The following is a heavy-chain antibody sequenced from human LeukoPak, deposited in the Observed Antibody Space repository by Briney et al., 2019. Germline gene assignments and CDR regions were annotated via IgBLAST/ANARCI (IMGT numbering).Heavy chain of an antibody. D-gene: IGHD3-16*01. CDR1: GFLFSSYS. Sequence: GGSLRLSCTASGFLFSSYSMNWVRQAPGKGLEWVSVIYSGGSTYYGDSVKGRFTISRHNSKNTLYLQMNSLRAEDTAVYYCASGQGSFYTYYFDYWGQGTLVTVSS. V-gene: IGHV3-53*04. J-gene: IGHJ4*02. CDR2: IYSGGST. CDR3: ASGQGSFYTYYFDY.